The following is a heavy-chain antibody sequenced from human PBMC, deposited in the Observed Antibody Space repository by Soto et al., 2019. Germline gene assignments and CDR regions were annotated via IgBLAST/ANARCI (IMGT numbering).Heavy chain of an antibody. CDR2: ISYDGSNK. J-gene: IGHJ5*02. Sequence: WGSLIVSCATSDFTFSIYAMHWVRQAPGKGLEWVAVISYDGSNKYYADSVKGRFTISRDNSKNTLYLQMNSLRAEDTAVYYCARVRRIAAAGIVTGWFDPWGQGTLVTVSS. CDR3: ARVRRIAAAGIVTGWFDP. V-gene: IGHV3-30-3*01. CDR1: DFTFSIYA. D-gene: IGHD6-13*01.